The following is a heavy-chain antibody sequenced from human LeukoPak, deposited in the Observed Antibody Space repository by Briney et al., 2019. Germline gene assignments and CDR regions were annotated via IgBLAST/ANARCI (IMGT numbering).Heavy chain of an antibody. CDR2: ISAYNGNT. J-gene: IGHJ5*02. V-gene: IGHV1-18*01. CDR1: GYTFTSYG. CDR3: ARGVLRFLEWFQYNWFDP. Sequence: GASVKVSCKASGYTFTSYGISWVRQAPGQGLEWMGWISAYNGNTNYAQKLQGRVTMTTDTSTSIAYMELRSLRSDDTAVYYCARGVLRFLEWFQYNWFDPWGQGTLVTVSS. D-gene: IGHD3-3*01.